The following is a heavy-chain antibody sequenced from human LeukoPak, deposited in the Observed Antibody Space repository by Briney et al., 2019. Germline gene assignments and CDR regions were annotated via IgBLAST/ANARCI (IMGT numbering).Heavy chain of an antibody. CDR3: ARVGYPESFDY. CDR1: GGSFSGYY. V-gene: IGHV4-34*01. J-gene: IGHJ4*02. Sequence: PSETLSLTCAVYGGSFSGYYWSWIRQPPGKGLEWIGEINHSGSTNYNPSLKSRVTISVDTSKNQFSLKLSSVTAADTAVYYCARVGYPESFDYWGQGTLVTVSS. CDR2: INHSGST. D-gene: IGHD1-14*01.